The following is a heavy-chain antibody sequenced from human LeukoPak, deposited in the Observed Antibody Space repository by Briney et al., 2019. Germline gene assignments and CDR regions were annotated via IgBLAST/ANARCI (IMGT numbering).Heavy chain of an antibody. J-gene: IGHJ4*02. D-gene: IGHD6-13*01. V-gene: IGHV1-2*02. CDR2: INPNSGGT. CDR1: GYTFTGYY. Sequence: GASVKVSCKASGYTFTGYYMHWVRQAPGQGLEWMGWINPNSGGTNYAQKFQGRVTMTRDTSISTAYMELSRLRSDDTAVHYCAGSSSRVPAAGLPDYWGQGTLVTVSS. CDR3: AGSSSRVPAAGLPDY.